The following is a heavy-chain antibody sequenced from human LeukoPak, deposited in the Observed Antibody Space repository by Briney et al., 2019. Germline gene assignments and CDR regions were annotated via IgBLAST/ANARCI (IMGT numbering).Heavy chain of an antibody. CDR1: GYSLTNYY. CDR3: ARAANAGPTTGLFDY. J-gene: IGHJ4*02. D-gene: IGHD1-26*01. CDR2: INPNSGAT. V-gene: IGHV1-2*02. Sequence: ASVKVSCKAFGYSLTNYYVHWVRQAPGQGLEWMGWINPNSGATTYAQKFQGRVTMTRDTSISTAYMELSRLRSDDTAVYYCARAANAGPTTGLFDYWGLGTLVTVSS.